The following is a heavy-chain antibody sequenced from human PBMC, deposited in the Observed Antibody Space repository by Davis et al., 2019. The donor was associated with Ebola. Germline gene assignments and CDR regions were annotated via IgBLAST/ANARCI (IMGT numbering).Heavy chain of an antibody. D-gene: IGHD6-13*01. V-gene: IGHV3-66*01. CDR2: IYSGGST. CDR1: GFTFSDYY. CDR3: ARDGGYSSSWYTAEYYYYGMDV. Sequence: GESLKISCAASGFTFSDYYMSWVRQAPGKGLEWVSVIYSGGSTYYADSVKGRFTISRDNSKNTPYLQMNSLRAEDTAVYYCARDGGYSSSWYTAEYYYYGMDVWGQGTTVTVSS. J-gene: IGHJ6*02.